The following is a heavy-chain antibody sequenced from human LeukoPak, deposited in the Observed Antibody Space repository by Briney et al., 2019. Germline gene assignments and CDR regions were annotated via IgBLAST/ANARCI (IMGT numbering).Heavy chain of an antibody. V-gene: IGHV3-48*01. CDR1: GFIFGDYN. CDR2: MSSTSTTI. J-gene: IGHJ4*02. D-gene: IGHD2-2*01. Sequence: GGSLRLSCAASGFIFGDYNMNWVRQVPGKGLEWISYMSSTSTTIFYADSVKGRFTISRDNAKNSLYLQMNSLRAEDTAVYFCARVGNTGDAVIIPAAMGFDNWGQGTVVTVSS. CDR3: ARVGNTGDAVIIPAAMGFDN.